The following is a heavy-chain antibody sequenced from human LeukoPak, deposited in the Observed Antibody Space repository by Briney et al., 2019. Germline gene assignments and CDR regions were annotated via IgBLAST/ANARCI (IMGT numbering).Heavy chain of an antibody. CDR1: GFTFSSYA. D-gene: IGHD4-17*01. V-gene: IGHV3-23*01. J-gene: IGHJ4*02. Sequence: GGSLRLSCAASGFTFSSYAMSWVRQAPGKGLEWVSAISGSGGSTYYADSVKGRFTISRDNSKNTLYLQMNSLRAEDTAVYYWAKGPGHYGDYGHYWGQGTLVTVSS. CDR3: AKGPGHYGDYGHY. CDR2: ISGSGGST.